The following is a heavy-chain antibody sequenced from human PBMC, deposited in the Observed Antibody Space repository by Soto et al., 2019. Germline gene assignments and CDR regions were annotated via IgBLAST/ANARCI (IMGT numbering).Heavy chain of an antibody. CDR3: ARGCSSTSCYPEFDY. CDR1: GFTVSSNY. D-gene: IGHD2-2*01. J-gene: IGHJ4*02. CDR2: IYSGGST. V-gene: IGHV3-66*01. Sequence: EVQLVESGGGLVQPGGSLRLSCAASGFTVSSNYMSWVRQAPGKGLEWVSVIYSGGSTYYADSVKGRFTISRDNSKNTRYLQMNSLRAEDTAVYYCARGCSSTSCYPEFDYWGQGTLVTVSS.